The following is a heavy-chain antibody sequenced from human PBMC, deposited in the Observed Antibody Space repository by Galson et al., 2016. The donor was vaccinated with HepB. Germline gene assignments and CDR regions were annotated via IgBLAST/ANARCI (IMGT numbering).Heavy chain of an antibody. V-gene: IGHV4-31*03. CDR1: NSPVSRSGYY. J-gene: IGHJ4*02. CDR3: ARTRSDFWSGHFDF. D-gene: IGHD3-3*01. Sequence: TLSLTCTVSNSPVSRSGYYWSWIRQHPGKGLEWIGYIFNSGSPDYNPSLKSRVTISVDTSKNQFSLRLTSVTAADTAVYYCARTRSDFWSGHFDFWGQGTLVTVSS. CDR2: IFNSGSP.